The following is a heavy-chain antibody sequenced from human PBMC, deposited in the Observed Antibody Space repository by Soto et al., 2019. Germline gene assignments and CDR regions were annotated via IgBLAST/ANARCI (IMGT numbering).Heavy chain of an antibody. V-gene: IGHV3-21*01. CDR2: ISSSSSYI. CDR1: GFTFSSYS. CDR3: ARDLMITFGGVIGYYYYGMDV. J-gene: IGHJ6*02. Sequence: PGGSLRLSCAASGFTFSSYSMNWVRQAPGKGLEWVSSISSSSSYIYYADSVKGRFTISRDNAKNSLYLQMNSLRAEDTAVYYCARDLMITFGGVIGYYYYGMDVWGQGTT. D-gene: IGHD3-16*02.